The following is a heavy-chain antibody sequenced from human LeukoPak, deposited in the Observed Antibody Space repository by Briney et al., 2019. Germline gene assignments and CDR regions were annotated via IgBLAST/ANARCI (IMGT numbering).Heavy chain of an antibody. CDR1: GGSISRHY. J-gene: IGHJ3*02. D-gene: IGHD6-13*01. CDR3: ARDGSWDSSCWQRPDAFDI. Sequence: SETLSLTCTVSGGSISRHYWSWIRQPAGKGLEWLGCIYSSGSTNYHPSLKSRVTMPVDTSQNQSLLTLNSVTAAGTDVFYCARDGSWDSSCWQRPDAFDIWGQGTMVTVSS. CDR2: IYSSGST. V-gene: IGHV4-4*07.